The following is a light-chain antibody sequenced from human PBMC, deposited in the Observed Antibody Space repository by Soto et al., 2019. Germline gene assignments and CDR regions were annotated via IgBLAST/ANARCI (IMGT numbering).Light chain of an antibody. J-gene: IGKJ3*01. CDR1: QPIKTW. Sequence: DIQLTQSPASVSAAVGDRINISCRASQPIKTWLAWYQQKPGKGPKLLIYTASTLETGVPSRFGGSGSGTDFTLTFSSLQPEDAAIYSCQQAASFPFTFGPGAKV. V-gene: IGKV1-12*02. CDR2: TAS. CDR3: QQAASFPFT.